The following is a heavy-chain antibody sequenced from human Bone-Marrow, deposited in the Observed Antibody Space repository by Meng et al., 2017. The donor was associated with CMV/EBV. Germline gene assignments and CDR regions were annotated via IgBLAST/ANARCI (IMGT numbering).Heavy chain of an antibody. CDR1: GYTFTGYY. D-gene: IGHD6-19*01. Sequence: ASVKVSCKASGYTFTGYYIHWVRQAPRQGLEWMGWVNPNSGGTNYAQKFQGRVTMTRDTSISTAYMELNRLTSDDTAVYYCARPRVAGTAHFDSWGQGTRVTVYS. V-gene: IGHV1-2*02. J-gene: IGHJ4*02. CDR2: VNPNSGGT. CDR3: ARPRVAGTAHFDS.